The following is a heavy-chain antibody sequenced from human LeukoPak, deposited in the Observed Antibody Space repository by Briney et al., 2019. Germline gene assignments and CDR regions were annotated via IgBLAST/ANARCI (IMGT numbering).Heavy chain of an antibody. CDR3: ARIRDAYNP. D-gene: IGHD5-24*01. V-gene: IGHV1-69*04. CDR2: IIPIFGIA. J-gene: IGHJ5*02. Sequence: ASVKVSCKASGGTFSSYAISWVRQAPGQGLEWMGRIIPIFGIANYAQKFQGRVTITADKSTSTAYMELSSLRSEDTAVYYCARIRDAYNPWGQGTLVTVSS. CDR1: GGTFSSYA.